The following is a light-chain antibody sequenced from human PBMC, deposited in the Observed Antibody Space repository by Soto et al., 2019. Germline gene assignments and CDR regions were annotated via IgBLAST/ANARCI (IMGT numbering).Light chain of an antibody. J-gene: IGKJ1*01. Sequence: IQMTQSPSTLPASVGDRVTITCRASQSISNWLAWYQQKPGKAPKLLIYDASSLESGVPSRFSGSGSGTEFTLTISSLQPDDFATYYCQQYNSYWTFGQGTKVDI. V-gene: IGKV1-5*01. CDR1: QSISNW. CDR2: DAS. CDR3: QQYNSYWT.